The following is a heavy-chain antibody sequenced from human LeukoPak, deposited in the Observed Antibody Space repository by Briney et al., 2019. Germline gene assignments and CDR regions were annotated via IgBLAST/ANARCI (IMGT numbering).Heavy chain of an antibody. V-gene: IGHV4-59*08. CDR1: GGSISSYY. J-gene: IGHJ4*02. CDR3: ARRRTRLFDY. D-gene: IGHD2-2*01. Sequence: PSETLSLTCTVSGGSISSYYWSWIRQPPGKGLEWIGYIYYSGSTNYNPSLKSRVTISVDTSKNQFSLKLSSVTAADTAVYYCARRRTRLFDYWGQGTLVTVSS. CDR2: IYYSGST.